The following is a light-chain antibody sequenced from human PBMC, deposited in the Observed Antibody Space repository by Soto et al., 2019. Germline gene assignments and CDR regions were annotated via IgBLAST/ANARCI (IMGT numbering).Light chain of an antibody. V-gene: IGLV2-14*03. CDR3: SSYTSSSIVV. CDR2: NVY. CDR1: SSDVGAYNF. J-gene: IGLJ2*01. Sequence: QSALTQPASVSGSPGQSITISCTGTSSDVGAYNFVSWHQQHPGKAPKLMIYNVYDRPSGISYRFSGSKSGNTASLTISGLQAEDEADYYCSSYTSSSIVVFGGGTQLTVL.